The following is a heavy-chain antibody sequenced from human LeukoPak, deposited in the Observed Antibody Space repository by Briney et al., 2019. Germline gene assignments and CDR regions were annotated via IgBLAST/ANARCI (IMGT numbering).Heavy chain of an antibody. J-gene: IGHJ4*02. CDR1: GYRFTSNW. D-gene: IGHD3-3*01. CDR2: IYPGDSAT. V-gene: IGHV5-51*01. Sequence: GESLKTSCKASGYRFTSNWIGWVRQIPGKGLEWMGIIYPGDSATRYSPSFQGQVTISADKSISTAYLQWSSLKASDTAMYYCARFPVLRFLEWLDYWGQGTLVTVSS. CDR3: ARFPVLRFLEWLDY.